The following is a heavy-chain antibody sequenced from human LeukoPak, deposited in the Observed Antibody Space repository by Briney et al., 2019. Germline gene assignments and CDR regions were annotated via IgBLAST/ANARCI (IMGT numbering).Heavy chain of an antibody. CDR2: IIPIFGTA. CDR3: ARGPLRYFDWLTG. CDR1: GGTFSSYA. Sequence: ASVKVSCKASGGTFSSYAISWVRQAPGQGLEWMGGIIPIFGTANYAQKFQGRVTITTGESTSTAYMELSSLRSEDTAVYYCARGPLRYFDWLTGWGQGTLVTVSS. V-gene: IGHV1-69*05. D-gene: IGHD3-9*01. J-gene: IGHJ4*02.